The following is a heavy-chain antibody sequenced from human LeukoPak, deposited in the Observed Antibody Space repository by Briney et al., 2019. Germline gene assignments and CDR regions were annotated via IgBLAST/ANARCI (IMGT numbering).Heavy chain of an antibody. CDR2: IYYSGST. CDR1: GTSISPYY. Sequence: SETLSLTCAVSGTSISPYYWSWIRQPPGKGLEWIGYIYYSGSTNYNPSLKSRVTISIDTSENQVSMILRSVTAADTAVYYCAREVGDSDSDNWFDPWGQGTLVTVSS. D-gene: IGHD2-21*02. J-gene: IGHJ5*02. CDR3: AREVGDSDSDNWFDP. V-gene: IGHV4-59*01.